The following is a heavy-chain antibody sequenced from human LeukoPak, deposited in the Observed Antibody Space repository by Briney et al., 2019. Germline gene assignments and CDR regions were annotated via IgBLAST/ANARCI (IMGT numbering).Heavy chain of an antibody. CDR1: GFTFSSYW. CDR3: ARGRGSSGWYFIDY. J-gene: IGHJ4*02. D-gene: IGHD6-19*01. Sequence: PGGSLRLSCAASGFTFSSYWMHWVRQAPGKGLVWVSRINSDGSSTSYADSVKGRFTISRDNAKNTLYLQMTSLRAEDTAVYYCARGRGSSGWYFIDYWGQGTLVTVSS. CDR2: INSDGSST. V-gene: IGHV3-74*01.